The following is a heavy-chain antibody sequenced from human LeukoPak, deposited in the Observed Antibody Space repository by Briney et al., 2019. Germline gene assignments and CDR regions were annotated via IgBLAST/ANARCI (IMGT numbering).Heavy chain of an antibody. Sequence: SETLSLTCTVAGGSISSSSYYWGWIRQPPGKGLEWIGSIYYSGSTYYNPSLKSPATISVDTSKNQFSMKLSSVTAADAAVYYCASLPRGWLVFDNDAFDIWGQGTMVTVSS. CDR1: GGSISSSSYY. J-gene: IGHJ3*02. D-gene: IGHD6-19*01. CDR2: IYYSGST. V-gene: IGHV4-39*01. CDR3: ASLPRGWLVFDNDAFDI.